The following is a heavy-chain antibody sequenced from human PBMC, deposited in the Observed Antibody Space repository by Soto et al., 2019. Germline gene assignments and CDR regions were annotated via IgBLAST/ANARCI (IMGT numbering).Heavy chain of an antibody. Sequence: QVQLQESGPGLVKPSGTLSLTCSVSGVSVTSKNWWTWVRPSPGKGLEWIGEVYNGGTINYNPSLKSRATISIDKYKNNFSLNLTSMTVADTAVYFCAREVSAGHLTFNYKFYGLDVWGQGTTVTVSS. CDR1: GVSVTSKNW. V-gene: IGHV4-4*02. CDR2: VYNGGTI. CDR3: AREVSAGHLTFNYKFYGLDV. D-gene: IGHD3-9*01. J-gene: IGHJ6*02.